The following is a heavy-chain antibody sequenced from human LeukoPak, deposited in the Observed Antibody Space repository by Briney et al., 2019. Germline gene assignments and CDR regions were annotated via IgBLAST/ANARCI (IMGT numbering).Heavy chain of an antibody. CDR3: ARDTGSSSWQHGGFDY. Sequence: SETLSLTCTVSGGSISSYYWSWIRQPPGKGLEWIGYIYYSGSTNYNPSLKSRVTISVDTSKNQFSLKLSSVTAADTAVYYCARDTGSSSWQHGGFDYWGQGTLVTVSS. J-gene: IGHJ4*02. CDR1: GGSISSYY. D-gene: IGHD6-13*01. CDR2: IYYSGST. V-gene: IGHV4-59*01.